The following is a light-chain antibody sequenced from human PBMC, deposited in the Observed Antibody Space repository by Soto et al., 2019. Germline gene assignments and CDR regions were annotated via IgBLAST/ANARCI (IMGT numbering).Light chain of an antibody. J-gene: IGKJ2*01. CDR3: MQATHYPPYT. V-gene: IGKV2-24*01. Sequence: DVVLTQTPLSSPVTLGQPASISCRSSQSLLHGDGNTCLSWLQQRPGQPPRLLLYKISNRLSGVPDRFSGSGAGTDFTLKISRVEADDVGVYYCMQATHYPPYTFGQGTKLEIE. CDR1: QSLLHGDGNTC. CDR2: KIS.